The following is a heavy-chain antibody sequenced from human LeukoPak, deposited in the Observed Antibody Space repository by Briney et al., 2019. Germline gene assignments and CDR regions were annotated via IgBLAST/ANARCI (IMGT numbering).Heavy chain of an antibody. J-gene: IGHJ6*02. V-gene: IGHV4-4*02. D-gene: IGHD6-19*01. CDR1: GGSISSSNW. Sequence: SETLSLTCAVSGGSISSSNWWSWVRQPPGKGLEWIGEIYHSGSTNYNPSLKSRVTISVDKSKNQFSLKLSSVTAADTAVYYCARVRSSGWTNYYGMDVWGQGTTVTVSS. CDR2: IYHSGST. CDR3: ARVRSSGWTNYYGMDV.